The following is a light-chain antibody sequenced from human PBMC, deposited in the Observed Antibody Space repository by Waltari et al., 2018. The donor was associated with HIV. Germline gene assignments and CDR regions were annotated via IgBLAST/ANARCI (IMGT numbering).Light chain of an antibody. V-gene: IGKV1D-12*01. J-gene: IGKJ5*01. CDR1: QGIANW. CDR2: GVS. CDR3: QQTNSFPIT. Sequence: DIQMAQFPCSVSASVRDRVTVTCRATQGIANWVAWYQQKPGKAPKLLIHGVSILQEGVPSRFSGSGSGTIFTLTIKTLQPEDFATYFCQQTNSFPITFGQGTRLDSK.